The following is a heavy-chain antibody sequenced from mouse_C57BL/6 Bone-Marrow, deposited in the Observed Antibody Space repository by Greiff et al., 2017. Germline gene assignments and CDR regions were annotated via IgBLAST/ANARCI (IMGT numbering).Heavy chain of an antibody. Sequence: VKLQEPGAELVKPGASVKISCKASGYAFSSYWMNWVKQRPGKGLEWIGQIYPGDGDTNYNEKFKGKATLTADKSSSTAYMQLSSLTSEDSAVYFCAREIVSGFDYWGQGTTLTVSS. CDR2: IYPGDGDT. D-gene: IGHD1-3*01. CDR3: AREIVSGFDY. V-gene: IGHV1-80*01. J-gene: IGHJ2*01. CDR1: GYAFSSYW.